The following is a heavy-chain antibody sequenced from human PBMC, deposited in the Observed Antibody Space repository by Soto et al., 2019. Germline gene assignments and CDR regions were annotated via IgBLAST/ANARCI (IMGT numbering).Heavy chain of an antibody. J-gene: IGHJ6*02. V-gene: IGHV5-51*01. CDR1: GCSFTSYW. D-gene: IGHD2-2*01. CDR3: ARRGYCSSTSCPNYYYYGMDV. Sequence: VESLKISCKCSGCSFTSYWIVWVRQMPGKGLEWMGIIYPGDSDTRYSPSFQGQVTISADKSISTAHLQWSSLKASDTAMYYCARRGYCSSTSCPNYYYYGMDVWGQGTTVTVSS. CDR2: IYPGDSDT.